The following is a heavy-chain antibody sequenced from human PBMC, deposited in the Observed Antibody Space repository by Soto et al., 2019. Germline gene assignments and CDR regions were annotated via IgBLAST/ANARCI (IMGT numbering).Heavy chain of an antibody. Sequence: GESLKISCKGSGYSFTSYWISWVRQMPGKGLEWMGRIDPSDSYTNYSPSFQGHVTISADKSISTAYLQWSSLKASDTAMYYCASLYYYDSSGYYESDYWGQGTLVTVSS. J-gene: IGHJ4*02. CDR1: GYSFTSYW. CDR2: IDPSDSYT. V-gene: IGHV5-10-1*01. D-gene: IGHD3-22*01. CDR3: ASLYYYDSSGYYESDY.